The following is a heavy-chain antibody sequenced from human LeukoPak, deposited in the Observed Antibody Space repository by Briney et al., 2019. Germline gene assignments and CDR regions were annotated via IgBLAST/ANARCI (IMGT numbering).Heavy chain of an antibody. D-gene: IGHD3-10*01. CDR2: FDPEDGET. CDR1: GYTLTELS. V-gene: IGHV1-24*01. CDR3: ATDPRITMVRGASGNWYFDY. Sequence: ASVKVSCKVSGYTLTELSIHWVRQAPGKGLEWMGGFDPEDGETIYAQKFQGRATMTEDTSTDTAYMELSSLRSEDTAVYYCATDPRITMVRGASGNWYFDYWGQGTLVTVSS. J-gene: IGHJ4*02.